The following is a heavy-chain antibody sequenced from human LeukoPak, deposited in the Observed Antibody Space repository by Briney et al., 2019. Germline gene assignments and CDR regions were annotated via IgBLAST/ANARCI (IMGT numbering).Heavy chain of an antibody. CDR2: IYSGGST. CDR3: ARVDSGYDFGGEHDY. CDR1: GFTVSSNY. V-gene: IGHV3-53*01. D-gene: IGHD5-12*01. J-gene: IGHJ4*02. Sequence: GGSLRLSCAASGFTVSSNYMTWVRQAPGKGLEWVSIIYSGGSTSYADSVKGRFTISRDNSKNTLYLQINSLRAEDTAVYYCARVDSGYDFGGEHDYWGQGTLVTVSS.